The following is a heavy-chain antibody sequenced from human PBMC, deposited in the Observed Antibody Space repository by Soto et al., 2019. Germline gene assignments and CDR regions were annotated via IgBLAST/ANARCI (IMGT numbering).Heavy chain of an antibody. CDR2: IYYSGST. Sequence: PSETLSLTCTVSGGSISSSSYYWGWIRQPPGKGLEWIGSIYYSGSTYYNPSLKSRVTISVDTSKNQFSLKLSSVTAADTAVYYCASITIFGVVITTRTTPLKNFDYWGQGTLVTVSS. CDR3: ASITIFGVVITTRTTPLKNFDY. CDR1: GGSISSSSYY. D-gene: IGHD3-3*01. V-gene: IGHV4-39*01. J-gene: IGHJ4*02.